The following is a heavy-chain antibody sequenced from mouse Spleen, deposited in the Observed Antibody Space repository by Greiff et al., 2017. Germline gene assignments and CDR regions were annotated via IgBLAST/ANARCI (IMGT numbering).Heavy chain of an antibody. J-gene: IGHJ2*01. D-gene: IGHD3-2*01. CDR2: INPSSGYT. CDR3: AIRQLGLDFDY. V-gene: IGHV1-7*01. CDR1: GYTFTSYW. Sequence: VQGVESGAELAKPGASVKLSCKASGYTFTSYWMHWVKQRPGQGLEWIGYINPSSGYTKYNQKFKDKATLTADKSSSTAYMQLSSLTYEDSAVYYCAIRQLGLDFDYWGQGTTLTVSS.